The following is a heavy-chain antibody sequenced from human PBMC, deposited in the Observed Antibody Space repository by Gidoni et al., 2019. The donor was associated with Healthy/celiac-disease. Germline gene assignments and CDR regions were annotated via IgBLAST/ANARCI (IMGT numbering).Heavy chain of an antibody. Sequence: QVQLQESGPGLVKPSQTLSLTCTVSGGSISSGGYYWSWIRQHPGKGLEWIGYIYSSGGTYYNPSLKSRVTITVDTSKNQFSLKLSSVTAADTAVYYCATDYGGNSEAFDIWGQGTMVTVSS. J-gene: IGHJ3*02. CDR2: IYSSGGT. D-gene: IGHD4-17*01. CDR1: GGSISSGGYY. CDR3: ATDYGGNSEAFDI. V-gene: IGHV4-31*03.